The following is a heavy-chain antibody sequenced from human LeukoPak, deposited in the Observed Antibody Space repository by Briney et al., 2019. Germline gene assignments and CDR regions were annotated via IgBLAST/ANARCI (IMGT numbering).Heavy chain of an antibody. CDR2: IYTSGST. Sequence: SETLSLTCTVSGGSISSYYRSWIRQPAGKGLEWIGRIYTSGSTNYNPSLKSRVTMSVDTSKNQFSLKLSSVTAADTAVYYCARDLSAYCSSTSCYKGGIDPWGQGTLVTVSS. J-gene: IGHJ5*02. V-gene: IGHV4-4*07. CDR1: GGSISSYY. CDR3: ARDLSAYCSSTSCYKGGIDP. D-gene: IGHD2-2*02.